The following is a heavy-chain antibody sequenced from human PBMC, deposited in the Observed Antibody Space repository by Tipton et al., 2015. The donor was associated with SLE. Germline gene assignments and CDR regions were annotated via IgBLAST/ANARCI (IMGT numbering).Heavy chain of an antibody. V-gene: IGHV3-7*01. CDR2: IKQDGSEK. J-gene: IGHJ3*02. Sequence: SLRLSCAASGFTFSSYWMSWVRQAPGKGLEWVANIKQDGSEKYYVDSVKGRLTISRDNAKNSLYLQMNSLRVEDTAVYYCARVYLWEWGAFDIWGQGTMVTVSS. CDR3: ARVYLWEWGAFDI. D-gene: IGHD3-16*01. CDR1: GFTFSSYW.